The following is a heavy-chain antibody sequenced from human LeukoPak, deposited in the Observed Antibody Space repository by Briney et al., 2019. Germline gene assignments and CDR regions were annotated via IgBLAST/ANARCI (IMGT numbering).Heavy chain of an antibody. CDR3: ASSRCSGGSCYSGWFDP. CDR2: IYSGGGT. V-gene: IGHV3-66*01. D-gene: IGHD2-15*01. J-gene: IGHJ5*02. Sequence: GGSLRLSCVASGFTVSSNYMSWVRQAPGKGLEWVSAIYSGGGTYYADSVKGRFTISRDDSKNTLYLQMNSLRAEDTAVYYCASSRCSGGSCYSGWFDPWGQGTLVTVSS. CDR1: GFTVSSNY.